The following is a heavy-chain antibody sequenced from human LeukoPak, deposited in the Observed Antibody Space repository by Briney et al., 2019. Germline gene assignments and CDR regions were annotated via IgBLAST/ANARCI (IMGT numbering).Heavy chain of an antibody. CDR2: ISSSGST. J-gene: IGHJ6*03. Sequence: SETLSLTCTVSGYSISSGDYYWSWIRHPAGKGLECIGSISSSGSTNYNPSLKSRVSISVDTSKNQFSLKLRSVTGADTAVYFWARTSEEYCRSTRCWAYYYYMDVWGKGTTVTISS. CDR1: GYSISSGDYY. V-gene: IGHV4-61*10. CDR3: ARTSEEYCRSTRCWAYYYYMDV. D-gene: IGHD2-2*01.